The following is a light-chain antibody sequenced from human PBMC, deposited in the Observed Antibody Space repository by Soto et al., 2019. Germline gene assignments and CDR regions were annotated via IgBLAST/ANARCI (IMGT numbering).Light chain of an antibody. CDR3: HQYDTSPLT. J-gene: IGKJ4*01. Sequence: DIQLTQSPSTLSASVGDTITITCRASQSINTWLAWYQQRPGKAPKLLIYKASSLEGGVPSRFSGCGSGTEFTLTNISLQPDAFGTYYCHQYDTSPLTFGGGTKVEVK. V-gene: IGKV1-5*03. CDR1: QSINTW. CDR2: KAS.